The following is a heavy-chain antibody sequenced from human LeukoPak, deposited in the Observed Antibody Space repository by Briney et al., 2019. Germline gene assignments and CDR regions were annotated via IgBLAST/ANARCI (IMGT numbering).Heavy chain of an antibody. J-gene: IGHJ4*02. Sequence: GGSLRLSCAVSGFTVSINYMSWVRQAPGKGLEWVSGIPGSGGSTYYADSVKGRFTISRDNTEDTLYLQMNSLRAEDTAVYFCAKDGDSSGYYWDSWGQGTLVTVSS. CDR2: IPGSGGST. V-gene: IGHV3-23*01. CDR3: AKDGDSSGYYWDS. CDR1: GFTVSINY. D-gene: IGHD3-22*01.